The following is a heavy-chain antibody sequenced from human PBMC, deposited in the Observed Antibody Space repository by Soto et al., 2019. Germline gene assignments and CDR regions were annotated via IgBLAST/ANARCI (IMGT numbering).Heavy chain of an antibody. CDR2: IYPGDSDT. V-gene: IGHV5-51*01. J-gene: IGHJ5*02. Sequence: GESLKISCNGSGYSFTSYWIGWVRQMPGKGLEWMGIIYPGDSDTRYSPSFQGQVTISADKSISTAYLQWSSLKASDTAMYYCAREGAIVGATGDWFDPWGQGTLVTVSS. D-gene: IGHD1-26*01. CDR3: AREGAIVGATGDWFDP. CDR1: GYSFTSYW.